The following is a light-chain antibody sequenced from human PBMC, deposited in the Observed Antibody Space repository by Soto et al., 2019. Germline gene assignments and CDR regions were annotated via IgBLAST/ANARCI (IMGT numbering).Light chain of an antibody. V-gene: IGLV4-69*01. J-gene: IGLJ2*01. CDR3: QTWGTGIVV. Sequence: QPVLTQSPSASASLGASVKLTCTLSSRHSNYAIAWHQQQPEKGPRYLMKLNSDGSHRKGDGIPDRFSGSSSGAERYLTISSLQSEDEADYYCQTWGTGIVVFGGGTKVTVL. CDR1: SRHSNYA. CDR2: LNSDGSH.